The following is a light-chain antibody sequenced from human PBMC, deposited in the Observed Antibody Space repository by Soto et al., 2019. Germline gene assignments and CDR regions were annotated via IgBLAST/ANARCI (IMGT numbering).Light chain of an antibody. CDR3: QQYNNWPPT. V-gene: IGKV3-15*01. Sequence: EIVMTQSPATLSLSPGDRATLSCRASQSVTSNLAWYQQKPGQAPSLLIYGASTRATGFPARFSGSGSGTEFTLTISSLQSEDFAVYYCQQYNNWPPTFGQGTKVDIK. CDR2: GAS. J-gene: IGKJ1*01. CDR1: QSVTSN.